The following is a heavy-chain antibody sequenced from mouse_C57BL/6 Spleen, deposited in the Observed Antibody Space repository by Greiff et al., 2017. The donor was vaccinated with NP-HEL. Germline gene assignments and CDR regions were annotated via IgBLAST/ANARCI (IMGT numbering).Heavy chain of an antibody. D-gene: IGHD1-1*01. CDR3: ARHEGGGPGSSLYDFDD. Sequence: HVQLQQSGAELVKPGASVKLSCKASGYTFTEYTIHWVKQRSGQGLEWIGWFYPGSGSIKYNEKFKDKATLTADNSSSTVYMELSILTSEDSAVYFWARHEGGGPGSSLYDFDDWGQGTTLTVSS. CDR1: GYTFTEYT. CDR2: FYPGSGSI. V-gene: IGHV1-62-2*01. J-gene: IGHJ2*01.